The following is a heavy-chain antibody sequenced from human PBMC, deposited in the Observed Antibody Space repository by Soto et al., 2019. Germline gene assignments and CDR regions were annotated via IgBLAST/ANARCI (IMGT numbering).Heavy chain of an antibody. CDR1: GGTFSSYT. D-gene: IGHD3-10*01. J-gene: IGHJ3*02. CDR2: IIPILGIA. Sequence: QVQLVQSGAEVKKPGSSVKVSCKASGGTFSSYTISWVRQAPGQGLEWMGRIIPILGIANYAQKFQGRVTITADKSTSTAYMELSSLRSEDTAVYYCAPSPTYGSGSTPFDIWGQGTMVTVSS. V-gene: IGHV1-69*02. CDR3: APSPTYGSGSTPFDI.